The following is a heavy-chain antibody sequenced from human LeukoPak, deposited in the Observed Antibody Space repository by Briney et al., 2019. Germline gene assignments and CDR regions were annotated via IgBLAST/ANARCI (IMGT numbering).Heavy chain of an antibody. V-gene: IGHV1-2*02. CDR3: ARDLSAARGWAWL. CDR1: GYTFTGYY. Sequence: GASVKVSCKASGYTFTGYYMHWVRQAPGQGLEWMGWINPNSGGTNYAQKFQGRVTMTRDTPISTAYMELSRLRSDDTAVYYCARDLSAARGWAWLWGRGTLVTVSS. CDR2: INPNSGGT. J-gene: IGHJ2*01. D-gene: IGHD6-6*01.